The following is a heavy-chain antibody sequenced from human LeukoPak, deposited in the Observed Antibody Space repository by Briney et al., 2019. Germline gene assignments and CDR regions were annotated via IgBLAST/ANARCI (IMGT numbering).Heavy chain of an antibody. CDR3: AKSTRAVMAMMDV. CDR1: GFTFSSHS. CDR2: ISSRSTYI. D-gene: IGHD3-16*01. Sequence: GGSLRLSCAVSGFTFSSHSMNWVRQAPGKGLEWVSTISSRSTYIYHADSVKGRFTISRDNAKNSLFLQMNSLRAEDTAVYFCAKSTRAVMAMMDVWGKGTTVTVSS. J-gene: IGHJ6*04. V-gene: IGHV3-21*01.